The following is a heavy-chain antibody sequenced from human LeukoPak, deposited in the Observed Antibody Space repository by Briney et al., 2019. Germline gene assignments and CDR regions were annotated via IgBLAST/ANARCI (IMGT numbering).Heavy chain of an antibody. CDR3: ARGRIPSRYSSSWYGY. J-gene: IGHJ4*02. CDR1: GGSFSGYY. CDR2: INHSGST. D-gene: IGHD6-13*01. V-gene: IGHV4-34*01. Sequence: SETLSLTCVVYGGSFSGYYWSWIRQPPGKGLEWIGEINHSGSTNYNPSLKSRVTISVDTSKNQFSLKLSSVTAADTAVYYCARGRIPSRYSSSWYGYWGQGTLVTISS.